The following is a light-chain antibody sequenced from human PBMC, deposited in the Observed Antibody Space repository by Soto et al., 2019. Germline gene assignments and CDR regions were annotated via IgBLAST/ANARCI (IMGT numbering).Light chain of an antibody. Sequence: QSVLTQPACVSGSPGQSITISCTGTSSDVGGYNYVSWYQQHPGKAPKLMIYDVSNRPSGVSNRFSGSKSGNTASLTISGLQPEDEADYYCSSYTSSSTPPFGGGTKVTVL. CDR1: SSDVGGYNY. CDR2: DVS. J-gene: IGLJ2*01. CDR3: SSYTSSSTPP. V-gene: IGLV2-14*01.